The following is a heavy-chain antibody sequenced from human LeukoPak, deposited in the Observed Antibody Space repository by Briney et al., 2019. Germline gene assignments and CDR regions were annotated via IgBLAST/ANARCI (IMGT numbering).Heavy chain of an antibody. CDR1: GFTFSSYE. D-gene: IGHD1-1*01. Sequence: PGGSLRLPCAASGFTFSSYELNWVRQAPGKGLEWVSYISSSGSTIYYADSVKGRFTISRDNAKNSLYLQMNSLRAEDTAVYYCARDQLGYYYYYMDVWGKGTTVTISS. V-gene: IGHV3-48*03. J-gene: IGHJ6*03. CDR3: ARDQLGYYYYYMDV. CDR2: ISSSGSTI.